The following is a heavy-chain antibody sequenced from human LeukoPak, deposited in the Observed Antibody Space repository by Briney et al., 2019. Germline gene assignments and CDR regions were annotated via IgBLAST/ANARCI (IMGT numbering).Heavy chain of an antibody. V-gene: IGHV4-34*01. D-gene: IGHD5-18*01. Sequence: PSETLSLTCAVYGGSFSGYYWSWIRQPPGKGLEWIGEINHSGSANYNPSLKSRVTISVDTSKNQFSLKLSSVTAADTAVYYCARDVGYSYDPYPWGQGTLVTVSS. CDR3: ARDVGYSYDPYP. CDR2: INHSGSA. CDR1: GGSFSGYY. J-gene: IGHJ5*02.